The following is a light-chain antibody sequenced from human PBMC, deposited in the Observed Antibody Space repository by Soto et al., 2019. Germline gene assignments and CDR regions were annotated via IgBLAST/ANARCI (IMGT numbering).Light chain of an antibody. CDR3: QQYGTSPLT. Sequence: EIVLTQSPGTLSLSPGERATLSCRASQSVSSNYLALYQQEPGQAPRLLIYGASSRATGIPDRFSGSGSGTDFTLTISRLEPEDSAVYYCQQYGTSPLTFCGGTKVEIK. J-gene: IGKJ4*01. V-gene: IGKV3-20*01. CDR1: QSVSSNY. CDR2: GAS.